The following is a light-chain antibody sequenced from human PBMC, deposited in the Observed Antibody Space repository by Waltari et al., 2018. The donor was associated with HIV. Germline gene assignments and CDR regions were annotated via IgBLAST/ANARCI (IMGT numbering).Light chain of an antibody. V-gene: IGLV3-25*03. CDR2: KDS. CDR1: ALPKQY. J-gene: IGLJ2*01. Sequence: SYELTQPPSVSVSPGQTARIPCSGDALPKQYAYWYQQKAGQAPVLVISKDSERPSGIPERFSGSSSGTTVTLTISGVQAEDEADYNCQSADSSGTDLIFGGGTKLTVL. CDR3: QSADSSGTDLI.